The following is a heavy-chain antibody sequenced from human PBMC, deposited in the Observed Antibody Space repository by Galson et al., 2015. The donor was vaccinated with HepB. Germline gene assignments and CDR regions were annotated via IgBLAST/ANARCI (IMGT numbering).Heavy chain of an antibody. CDR1: GFTFSAYA. CDR2: ITATGSRT. V-gene: IGHV3-23*01. J-gene: IGHJ4*02. Sequence: SLRLSCAASGFTFSAYAMAWVRQTPGKGLECVSGITATGSRTYYADSVRGRFSISRDNSKSTLYLQMNGLKAEDTATYYCAKRDFSDSGYAPRFDSWGPGTLVTVSP. CDR3: AKRDFSDSGYAPRFDS. D-gene: IGHD5-18*01.